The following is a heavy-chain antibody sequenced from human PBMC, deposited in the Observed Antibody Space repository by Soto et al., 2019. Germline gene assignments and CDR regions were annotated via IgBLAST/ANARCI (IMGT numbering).Heavy chain of an antibody. J-gene: IGHJ4*02. V-gene: IGHV4-39*01. CDR3: AAPPRY. D-gene: IGHD6-6*01. CDR2: IYYSGDT. CDR1: DDSVSRSRYY. Sequence: SETLSLTCTVSDDSVSRSRYYWGWIRQSTGKGLEWIGSIYYSGDTYYNPSLKSRVTMSIDKSKNEFSLMLKSVTAADTAVYYCAAPPRYWGQGTLVTVSS.